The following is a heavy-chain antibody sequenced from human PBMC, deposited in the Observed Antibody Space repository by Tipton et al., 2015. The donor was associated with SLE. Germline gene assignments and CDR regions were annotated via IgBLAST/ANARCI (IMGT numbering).Heavy chain of an antibody. Sequence: QLVQSGAEVKKPGASVKVSCKASGYTFTRYGITWVRQAPGQGLEWMGWISPLNGNTNYPQKLQGRVTMTTDTSTSTAFMELRSLRSDDTAVYYCARDYFHSESAYFFDYWGQGALVTVSS. CDR2: ISPLNGNT. V-gene: IGHV1-18*01. CDR1: GYTFTRYG. CDR3: ARDYFHSESAYFFDY. D-gene: IGHD2/OR15-2a*01. J-gene: IGHJ4*02.